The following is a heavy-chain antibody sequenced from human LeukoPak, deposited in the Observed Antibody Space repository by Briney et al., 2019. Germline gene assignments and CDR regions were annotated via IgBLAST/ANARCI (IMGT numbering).Heavy chain of an antibody. CDR2: ISWNSGSI. CDR3: AKGGITMSPDV. CDR1: GFTFSSYS. Sequence: PGGSLRLSCAASGFTFSSYSMNWVRQAPGKGLEWVSGISWNSGSIGYADSVKGRFTISRDNAKNSLYLQMNSLRAEDTALYYCAKGGITMSPDVWGQGTTVTVSS. D-gene: IGHD3-22*01. J-gene: IGHJ6*02. V-gene: IGHV3-9*01.